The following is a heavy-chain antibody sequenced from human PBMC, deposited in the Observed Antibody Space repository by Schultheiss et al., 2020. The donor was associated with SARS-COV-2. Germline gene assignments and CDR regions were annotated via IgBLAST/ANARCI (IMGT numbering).Heavy chain of an antibody. CDR2: IKQDGSEK. D-gene: IGHD3-3*01. V-gene: IGHV3-7*01. J-gene: IGHJ6*02. Sequence: GESLKISCAASGFTFSSYWMSWVRQAPGKGLEWVANIKQDGSEKYYVDSVKGRFTISRDNAKNSLYLQMNSLRAEDTAVYYCAREEYYDFWSGYPHYYYYYGMDVWGQGTTVTGSS. CDR3: AREEYYDFWSGYPHYYYYYGMDV. CDR1: GFTFSSYW.